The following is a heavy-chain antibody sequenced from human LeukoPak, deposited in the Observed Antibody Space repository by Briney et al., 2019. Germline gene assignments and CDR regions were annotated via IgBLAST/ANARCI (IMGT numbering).Heavy chain of an antibody. J-gene: IGHJ4*02. CDR3: ARSPARGWIRFDY. Sequence: GASVKVSGKASGYTVTGYYMHWVRQAAGQGLEWMGWINPNSGGTNYAQKFQGRGTITRDTSISTAYMELSRLRSDDTAGYYCARSPARGWIRFDYWGQGTLVTVSS. CDR1: GYTVTGYY. V-gene: IGHV1-2*02. D-gene: IGHD6-19*01. CDR2: INPNSGGT.